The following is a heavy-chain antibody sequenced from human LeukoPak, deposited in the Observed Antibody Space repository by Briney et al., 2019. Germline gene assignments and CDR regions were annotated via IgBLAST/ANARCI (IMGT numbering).Heavy chain of an antibody. Sequence: SETLSLTCTVSGGSISSYYWTWIRQPAGRGLEWIGRTHTSGSTNYNPSLKSRVTMSVDTSKNQFSLKLTSVTAADTAVYYCTKGRGIWGQGTLVTVSS. CDR2: THTSGST. J-gene: IGHJ4*02. CDR1: GGSISSYY. D-gene: IGHD3-10*01. V-gene: IGHV4-4*07. CDR3: TKGRGI.